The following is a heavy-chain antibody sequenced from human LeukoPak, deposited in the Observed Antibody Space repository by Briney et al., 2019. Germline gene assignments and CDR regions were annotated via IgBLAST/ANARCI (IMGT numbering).Heavy chain of an antibody. D-gene: IGHD2-2*01. V-gene: IGHV4-59*01. J-gene: IGHJ4*02. Sequence: PSETLSLTCTVSGGSISSYYWSWTRQPPGKGLEWIGYIYYSGSTNYNPSLKSRVTISVDTSKNQFSLKLSSVTAADTAVYYCARGSVPAADFDYWGQGTLVTVSS. CDR3: ARGSVPAADFDY. CDR1: GGSISSYY. CDR2: IYYSGST.